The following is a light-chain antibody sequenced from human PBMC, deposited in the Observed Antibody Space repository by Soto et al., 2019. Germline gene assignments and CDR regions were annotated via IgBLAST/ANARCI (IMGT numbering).Light chain of an antibody. Sequence: DIVLTQSPATLSLSPGERAILSCRASQSVGRYLAWYQQKPGQAPSLLIYDASNRATGVPARFSGGGSGTDFTLTISSLEPEDFAVYYCQQRNDWRRGTFGQGTRLEIK. V-gene: IGKV3-11*01. CDR3: QQRNDWRRGT. CDR2: DAS. J-gene: IGKJ5*01. CDR1: QSVGRY.